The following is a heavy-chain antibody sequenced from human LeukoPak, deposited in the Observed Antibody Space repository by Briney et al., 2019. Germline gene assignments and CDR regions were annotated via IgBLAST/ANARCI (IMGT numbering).Heavy chain of an antibody. Sequence: PSETLSLTCAVYGGSFSGYYWSWIRQPPGKGLEWVGEINHSGSTNYNPSLKSRVTISVDMSKNQFSLKLSSVTAADTAVYYCARGPPAKPGTGYYYGMDIWGQGTTVTVSS. CDR2: INHSGST. V-gene: IGHV4-34*01. D-gene: IGHD2-2*01. CDR3: ARGPPAKPGTGYYYGMDI. CDR1: GGSFSGYY. J-gene: IGHJ6*02.